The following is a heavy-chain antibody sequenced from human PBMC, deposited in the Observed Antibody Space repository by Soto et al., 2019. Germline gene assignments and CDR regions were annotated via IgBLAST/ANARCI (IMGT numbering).Heavy chain of an antibody. J-gene: IGHJ4*02. Sequence: PVGSLRLSCGTSGFTCSDFDMFWVRQAPGKGLEWVAVISYGGSNTHYSDSVKGRFTISRDNSKNTLYLQMNSLTAEDTAVYYCARGPAKVEDIVLVPVRHWGQGTLVTVSS. CDR2: ISYGGSNT. V-gene: IGHV3-30-3*01. D-gene: IGHD2-2*01. CDR3: ARGPAKVEDIVLVPVRH. CDR1: GFTCSDFD.